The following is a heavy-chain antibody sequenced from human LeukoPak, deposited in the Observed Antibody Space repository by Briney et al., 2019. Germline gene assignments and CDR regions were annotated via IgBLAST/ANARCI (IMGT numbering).Heavy chain of an antibody. D-gene: IGHD3-22*01. V-gene: IGHV1-69*04. CDR3: AMYYDSSGYPRMDV. J-gene: IGHJ6*02. Sequence: ASVKVSCKASVGTFSSYAISWVRQAPGQGLEWMGRIIPILGIANYAQKFQGRVTITADKSTSTAYMELSSLRSEDTAVYYCAMYYDSSGYPRMDVWGQGTTVTVSS. CDR2: IIPILGIA. CDR1: VGTFSSYA.